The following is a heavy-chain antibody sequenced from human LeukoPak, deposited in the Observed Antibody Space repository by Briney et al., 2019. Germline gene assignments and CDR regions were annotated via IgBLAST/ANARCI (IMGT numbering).Heavy chain of an antibody. V-gene: IGHV3-23*01. CDR2: ISGSGGST. Sequence: PGGSLRLSCAASGFTFSSYAMSWVRQAPGKGLEWVSAISGSGGSTYYADSVKGRFTISRDNSKNTLYLQMNSLRAEDTAVYYCARAALPFVSSGWYRWSIDAFDIWGQGTMVTVSS. D-gene: IGHD6-19*01. J-gene: IGHJ3*02. CDR3: ARAALPFVSSGWYRWSIDAFDI. CDR1: GFTFSSYA.